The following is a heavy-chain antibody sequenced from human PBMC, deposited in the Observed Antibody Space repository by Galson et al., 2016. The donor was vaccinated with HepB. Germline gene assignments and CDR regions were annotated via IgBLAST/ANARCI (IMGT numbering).Heavy chain of an antibody. V-gene: IGHV3-30*18. J-gene: IGHJ5*02. CDR2: MSHDGSHI. D-gene: IGHD6-19*01. Sequence: SLRLSCAASGFTFSNYGMHWIRQAPGKGLEWVAVMSHDGSHIFYVDSVKGRFSISRDNSKNTLYLQMNSLGDEDTAVYYCAKDHGNRWLNNWFDPWGQGTLVTVSS. CDR3: AKDHGNRWLNNWFDP. CDR1: GFTFSNYG.